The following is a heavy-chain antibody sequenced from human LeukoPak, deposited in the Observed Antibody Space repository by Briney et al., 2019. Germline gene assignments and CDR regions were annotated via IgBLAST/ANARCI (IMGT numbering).Heavy chain of an antibody. CDR1: GFTVSSKY. V-gene: IGHV3-53*01. J-gene: IGHJ2*01. CDR3: VSYEQQLSSWYFDL. D-gene: IGHD6-13*01. CDR2: IYASGST. Sequence: GGSLRLACAASGFTVSSKYMTWVRQAPGKGLEWVSLIYASGSTDYADSVKGRFTISRDNSKNTLYLQMNSLRAEDTAVYYCVSYEQQLSSWYFDLWDRGTLVTVSS.